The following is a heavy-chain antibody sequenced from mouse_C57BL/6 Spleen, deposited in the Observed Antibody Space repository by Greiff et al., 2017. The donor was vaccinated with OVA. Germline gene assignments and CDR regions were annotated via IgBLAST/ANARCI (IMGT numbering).Heavy chain of an antibody. Sequence: EVMLVESGGGLVQPGGSMKLSCAASGFTFSDAWMDWVRQSPEKGLEWVAEIRNKANNHATYYAESVKGRFTISRDDSKSSVYLQMNSLRAEDTGIYYCTRSYYYGRDYYAMDYWGQGTSVTVSS. D-gene: IGHD1-1*01. CDR1: GFTFSDAW. CDR3: TRSYYYGRDYYAMDY. J-gene: IGHJ4*01. V-gene: IGHV6-6*01. CDR2: IRNKANNHAT.